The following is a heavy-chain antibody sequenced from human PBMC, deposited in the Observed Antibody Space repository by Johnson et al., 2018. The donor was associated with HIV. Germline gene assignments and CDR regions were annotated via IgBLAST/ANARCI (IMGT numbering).Heavy chain of an antibody. D-gene: IGHD5-18*01. V-gene: IGHV3-11*04. Sequence: QMQLVESGGGLAKPAWSLRLSCAASGFTFSDYYMSWIRQAPVKGLEWVSYISSSGSTIYYADSVKGRLTVSRDNAKNSLYLQMNSLRAEDTAMYYCARGMWIPEIDAIDIWGQGTMVTVSS. CDR2: ISSSGSTI. CDR1: GFTFSDYY. J-gene: IGHJ3*02. CDR3: ARGMWIPEIDAIDI.